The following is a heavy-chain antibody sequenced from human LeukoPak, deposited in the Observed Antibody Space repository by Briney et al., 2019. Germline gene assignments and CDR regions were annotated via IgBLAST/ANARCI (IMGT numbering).Heavy chain of an antibody. CDR2: ISADNGDT. CDR1: GYTSTNYG. V-gene: IGHV1-18*01. J-gene: IGHJ5*02. D-gene: IGHD2-15*01. Sequence: ASVKVSCKASGYTSTNYGISWVRQAPGQGLEWMGWISADNGDTNYAQNLQDRVTMTTDTSTSTVYMELRSLRSDDTAVYYCARDWDCSGGACRDCFDPWGQGTLVTVSS. CDR3: ARDWDCSGGACRDCFDP.